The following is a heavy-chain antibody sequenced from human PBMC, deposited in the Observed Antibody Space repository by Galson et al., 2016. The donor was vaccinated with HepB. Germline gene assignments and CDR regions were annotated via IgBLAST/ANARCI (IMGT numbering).Heavy chain of an antibody. CDR2: IDGSGSHT. CDR1: GFTFNNAW. Sequence: SLRLSCAASGFTFNNAWMSWVRQAPGKGLEWVSIIDGSGSHTYYANSVKGRFTISRGNSKNTLFLQMNSLSAEDTAVYYCARDPGALYNHLGSDVNQYGMDVWGQGTTVTVSS. D-gene: IGHD3-3*02. CDR3: ARDPGALYNHLGSDVNQYGMDV. J-gene: IGHJ6*02. V-gene: IGHV3-23*01.